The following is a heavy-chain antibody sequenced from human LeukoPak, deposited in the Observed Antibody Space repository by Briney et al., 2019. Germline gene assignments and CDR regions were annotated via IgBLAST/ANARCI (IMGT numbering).Heavy chain of an antibody. V-gene: IGHV3-30*18. CDR2: ISYDGSNK. CDR1: GFTFSSYG. J-gene: IGHJ4*02. D-gene: IGHD2-21*01. CDR3: AEESPYSSNRLYYFDY. Sequence: GGSLRLSCAASGFTFSSYGMHWVRQAPGKGLEWVAVISYDGSNKYYADSVKGRFTISRDNSKNTLSLQMNSLRADDTAVYFCAEESPYSSNRLYYFDYWGQGTLVTVSS.